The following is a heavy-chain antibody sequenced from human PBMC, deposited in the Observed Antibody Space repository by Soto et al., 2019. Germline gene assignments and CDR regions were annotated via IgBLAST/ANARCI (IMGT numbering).Heavy chain of an antibody. CDR3: ARELGA. Sequence: PSETLSLTCTVSGGSSSSYYWSWIRQPPGKGLEWIGYIYYSGSTNYNPSLKSRVTISVDTSKNQFSLKLSSVTAADTAVYYCARELGAWGQGTLVTVSS. CDR1: GGSSSSYY. V-gene: IGHV4-59*01. J-gene: IGHJ5*02. CDR2: IYYSGST.